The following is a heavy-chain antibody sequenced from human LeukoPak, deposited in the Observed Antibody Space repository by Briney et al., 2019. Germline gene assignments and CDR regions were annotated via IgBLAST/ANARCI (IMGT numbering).Heavy chain of an antibody. CDR1: GGSISSYY. Sequence: SETLSLTCTVSGGSISSYYWSWIRQPPGKGLEWIGYIYYSGSTNYNPSLKSRVTISVDTSKNQFSLKLSSVTAADTAVYYCARGFGREIGDAFDIWGQGTMVTVSS. D-gene: IGHD5-24*01. CDR3: ARGFGREIGDAFDI. J-gene: IGHJ3*02. V-gene: IGHV4-59*01. CDR2: IYYSGST.